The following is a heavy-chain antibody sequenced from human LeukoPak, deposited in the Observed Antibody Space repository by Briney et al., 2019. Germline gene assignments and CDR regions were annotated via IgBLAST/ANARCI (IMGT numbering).Heavy chain of an antibody. J-gene: IGHJ6*03. Sequence: ASVKVSCKASGDTFSSYAISWVRQAPGQGLEWMGGIIPIFGTANYAQKFQGRVTITADESTSTAYMELSSLRSEDTAVYYCARDVSDTYGYYYYMDVWGKGTTVTVSS. V-gene: IGHV1-69*13. CDR3: ARDVSDTYGYYYYMDV. CDR2: IIPIFGTA. CDR1: GDTFSSYA. D-gene: IGHD2-21*01.